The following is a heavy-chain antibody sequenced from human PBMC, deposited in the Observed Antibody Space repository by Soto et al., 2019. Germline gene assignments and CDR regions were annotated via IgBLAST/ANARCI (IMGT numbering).Heavy chain of an antibody. CDR3: ARDEGGYDILTGYYKAHHFDY. V-gene: IGHV1-18*01. D-gene: IGHD3-9*01. CDR1: DYTFTNFG. J-gene: IGHJ4*02. Sequence: QVQLVQSGAEVKKPGASVRVSCKAFDYTFTNFGISWVRQAPGQGLEWMGAISPHNFNTNFAQKFQGRVNLTTDTTTNTTYMELRSLTSDDTAVYYCARDEGGYDILTGYYKAHHFDYWGQGVLVTVSS. CDR2: ISPHNFNT.